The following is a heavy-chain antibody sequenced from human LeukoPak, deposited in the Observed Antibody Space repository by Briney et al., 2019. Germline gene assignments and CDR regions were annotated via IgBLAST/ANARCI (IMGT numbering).Heavy chain of an antibody. J-gene: IGHJ6*02. V-gene: IGHV3-53*01. Sequence: GGSLRLSCAASGFTVSSNYMSWVRQAPGKGLEWVSVIYSGGSTYYADSVKGRFTISRDNSKNTLYLQMNSLRAEDTAVYYCATPVLRGEGMDVWGQGTTVTVSS. D-gene: IGHD2-15*01. CDR1: GFTVSSNY. CDR2: IYSGGST. CDR3: ATPVLRGEGMDV.